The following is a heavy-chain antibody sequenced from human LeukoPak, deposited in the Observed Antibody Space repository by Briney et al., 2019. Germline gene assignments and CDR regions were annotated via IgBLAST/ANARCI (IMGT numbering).Heavy chain of an antibody. Sequence: SETLSLTCIVSGGSLSTNNYYWGWIRQPPGKGLEWIGSIYHSGSTYYNPSLKSRVTISVDTSKNQFSLKLSSVTAADTAVYYCAREVRTIAAAGTIDYWGQGTLVTVSS. CDR1: GGSLSTNNYY. D-gene: IGHD6-13*01. V-gene: IGHV4-39*07. CDR2: IYHSGST. CDR3: AREVRTIAAAGTIDY. J-gene: IGHJ4*02.